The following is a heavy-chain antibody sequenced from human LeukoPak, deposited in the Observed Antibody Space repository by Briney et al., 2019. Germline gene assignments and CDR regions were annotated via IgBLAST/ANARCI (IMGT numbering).Heavy chain of an antibody. CDR3: ARGSLDYYDSSGLDY. CDR1: GGSISSYY. CDR2: IYYSGST. J-gene: IGHJ4*02. D-gene: IGHD3-22*01. V-gene: IGHV4-59*01. Sequence: LETLSLTCTVSGGSISSYYWSWIRQPPGKGLEWIGYIYYSGSTNYNPSLKSRVTISVDTSKNQFSLKLSSVTAADTAVYYCARGSLDYYDSSGLDYWGQGTLVTVSS.